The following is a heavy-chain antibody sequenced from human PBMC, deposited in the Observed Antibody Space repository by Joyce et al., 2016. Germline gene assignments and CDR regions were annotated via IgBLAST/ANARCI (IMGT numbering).Heavy chain of an antibody. CDR3: IRDRPNSWFDP. J-gene: IGHJ5*02. D-gene: IGHD2/OR15-2a*01. V-gene: IGHV3-74*01. Sequence: EVQLVESGGGLVQPGGSLRLSCAASGFTFRSHWMHCVRQAPGKGLVLVSYIETYGIRTNYADSVKGRFTISRDNAKNMLHLQMNNLRAEDTAVYFCIRDRPNSWFDPWGQGTLVTVSS. CDR1: GFTFRSHW. CDR2: IETYGIRT.